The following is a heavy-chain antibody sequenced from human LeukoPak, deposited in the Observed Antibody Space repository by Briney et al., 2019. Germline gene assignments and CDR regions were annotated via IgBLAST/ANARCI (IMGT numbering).Heavy chain of an antibody. Sequence: SETLSLTCTVSGGSISSSSYYWGWIRQPPGKGLEWIGSIYHSGSTYYNPSLKSRVTISIDTSKNQFSLKVSSVTAADTAVYYCARDEYSYGSRTHPYFFDYWGQGTLVTVSS. D-gene: IGHD5-18*01. CDR3: ARDEYSYGSRTHPYFFDY. CDR2: IYHSGST. CDR1: GGSISSSSYY. V-gene: IGHV4-39*07. J-gene: IGHJ4*02.